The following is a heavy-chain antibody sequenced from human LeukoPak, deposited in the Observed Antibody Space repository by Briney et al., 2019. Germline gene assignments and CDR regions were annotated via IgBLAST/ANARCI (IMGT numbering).Heavy chain of an antibody. CDR3: ARDSIAVAVDPNYYSYYMAV. Sequence: SQTLSLTCAISGDSVSSNSAGWNWIRQSPSRGLEWLGRTYYRSKWYNDYAVSVKSRITINPDTSKNQFSLQLNSVTPEDTAVYYCARDSIAVAVDPNYYSYYMAVWGNGTTVTVSS. J-gene: IGHJ6*03. CDR2: TYYRSKWYN. CDR1: GDSVSSNSAG. V-gene: IGHV6-1*01. D-gene: IGHD6-19*01.